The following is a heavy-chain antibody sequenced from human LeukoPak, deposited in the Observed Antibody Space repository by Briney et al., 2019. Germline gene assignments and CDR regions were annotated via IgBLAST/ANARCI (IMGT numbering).Heavy chain of an antibody. CDR2: ISTSGTT. CDR3: AREATVVGATII. D-gene: IGHD1-26*01. CDR1: GGSVTTYY. Sequence: KPSETLSLTCTVSGGSVTTYYWSWIRQSAGEGLEWIGHISTSGTTTYNPSLKSRVTMSVDTSQYQFSLKPTSVTAADTAVYYCAREATVVGATIIWGQGTLVTVSS. V-gene: IGHV4-4*07. J-gene: IGHJ4*02.